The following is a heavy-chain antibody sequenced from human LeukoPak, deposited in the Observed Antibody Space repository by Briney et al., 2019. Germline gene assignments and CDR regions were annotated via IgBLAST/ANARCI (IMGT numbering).Heavy chain of an antibody. Sequence: SETLSFTCSVSGGSISGYYWTWIRQPPGQTLEWIGYIYSSGSTNYNPSLQSRVTMSADTSVNQFSLRLSSVTAADTAVYFCARFTYTTRPPDVWGKGTTVTVSS. V-gene: IGHV4-4*09. CDR2: IYSSGST. D-gene: IGHD3-16*01. J-gene: IGHJ6*04. CDR3: ARFTYTTRPPDV. CDR1: GGSISGYY.